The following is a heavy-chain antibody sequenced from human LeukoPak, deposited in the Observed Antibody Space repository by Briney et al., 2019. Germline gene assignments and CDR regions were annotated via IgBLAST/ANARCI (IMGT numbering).Heavy chain of an antibody. CDR2: IRGSDSRT. V-gene: IGHV3-23*01. CDR1: GFTFSSDA. D-gene: IGHD6-25*01. J-gene: IGHJ4*02. Sequence: GGSLRLSCAASGFTFSSDAMSWVRQTPGKGLECVSTIRGSDSRTYYADSVKGRFTISRDNSTNTLYLQTNSLRAGDTAVYYCAKSGSRETVDHWGQGTLVTVSS. CDR3: AKSGSRETVDH.